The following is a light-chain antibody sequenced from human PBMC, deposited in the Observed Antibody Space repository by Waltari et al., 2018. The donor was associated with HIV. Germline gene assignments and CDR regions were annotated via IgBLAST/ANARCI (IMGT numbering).Light chain of an antibody. CDR1: SNDVGCYNY. CDR2: DVN. J-gene: IGLJ3*02. CDR3: CSSTGNYTWV. V-gene: IGLV2-11*01. Sequence: QSALTQPRSVSGSPGQSVTLSCPGTSNDVGCYNYVSWFLQHPGKAPKLMIYDVNKRPSGVPDRFSGSKSGNTASLTISGLQVEDEANYYCCSSTGNYTWVFGGGTKLTVL.